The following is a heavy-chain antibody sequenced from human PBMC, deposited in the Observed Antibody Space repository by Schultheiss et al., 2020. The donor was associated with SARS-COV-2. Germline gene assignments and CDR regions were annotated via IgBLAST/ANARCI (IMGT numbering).Heavy chain of an antibody. CDR3: ASTHCSGGSCYSDWYFDL. Sequence: SETLSLTCAVYGGSFSGYYWSWIRQPPGKGLEWIGSIYYSGSTYYNPSLKSRVTISVDTSKNQFSLKLSSVTAADTAVYYCASTHCSGGSCYSDWYFDLWGRGTLVTVSS. CDR2: IYYSGST. J-gene: IGHJ2*01. V-gene: IGHV4-34*09. D-gene: IGHD2-15*01. CDR1: GGSFSGYY.